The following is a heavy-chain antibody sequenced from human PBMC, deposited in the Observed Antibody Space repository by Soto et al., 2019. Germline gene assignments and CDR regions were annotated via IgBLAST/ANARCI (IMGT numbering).Heavy chain of an antibody. V-gene: IGHV1-69*01. Sequence: QVQLVQSGAEVKKPGSSVKVSCKASGGTFSRHAINWVRQAPGHGLECRGGVVPLFGTAIYAQKFQGRVTIAVDETTSTAYVEMRSLSSDDTAVYYCARDYGHDCSGGNCYFYFCGQGTLVTVSS. CDR1: GGTFSRHA. CDR2: VVPLFGTA. D-gene: IGHD2-15*01. J-gene: IGHJ4*02. CDR3: ARDYGHDCSGGNCYFYF.